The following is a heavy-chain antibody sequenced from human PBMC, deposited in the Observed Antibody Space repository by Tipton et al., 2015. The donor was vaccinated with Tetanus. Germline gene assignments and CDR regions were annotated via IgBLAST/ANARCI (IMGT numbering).Heavy chain of an antibody. J-gene: IGHJ4*02. CDR1: GGSITSGTYY. CDR2: IYSYSGSS. D-gene: IGHD3-3*01. V-gene: IGHV4-39*07. Sequence: LRLSCTVSGGSITSGTYYWSWVRQPPGKGLEWVGSIYSYSGSSFQNPSPKGRVTLSLDTSKNQFSLKLASVTAADTAVYFCARANFDFSKKGPFDSWGQGILVIVSA. CDR3: ARANFDFSKKGPFDS.